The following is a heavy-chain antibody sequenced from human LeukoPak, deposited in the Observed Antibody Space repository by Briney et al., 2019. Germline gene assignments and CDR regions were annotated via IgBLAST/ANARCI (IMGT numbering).Heavy chain of an antibody. Sequence: GESLKISCKGSAYSFTSYWIGWVGQMPGRGLEWMGIVYPGDSETRYSTSFQGQVTISADKSINTAYLHWSSLRASDTAIYYCATTSRHFDYWGQGTLLTVSS. V-gene: IGHV5-51*01. CDR1: AYSFTSYW. D-gene: IGHD6-6*01. J-gene: IGHJ4*02. CDR2: VYPGDSET. CDR3: ATTSRHFDY.